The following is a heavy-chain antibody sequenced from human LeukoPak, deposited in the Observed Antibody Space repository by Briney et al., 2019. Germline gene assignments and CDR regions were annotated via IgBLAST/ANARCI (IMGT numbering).Heavy chain of an antibody. V-gene: IGHV1-46*01. J-gene: IGHJ4*02. Sequence: ASVKVSCKASGYTFTNNYLHWVRQAPGQGLEGMGMIYPRDGSTSYAQNFQGRVTVTRDTSTTTVHMDLGGLRSEDTGVYYCARDQEGFDYWGQGTVVTVSS. CDR2: IYPRDGST. CDR3: ARDQEGFDY. CDR1: GYTFTNNY.